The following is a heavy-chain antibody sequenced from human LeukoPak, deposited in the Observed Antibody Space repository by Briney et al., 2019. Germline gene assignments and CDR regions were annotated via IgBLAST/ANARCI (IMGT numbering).Heavy chain of an antibody. V-gene: IGHV4-38-2*01. CDR2: IYHSGST. CDR1: GCSISSGYY. CDR3: ARWGKGILPAATIDY. J-gene: IGHJ4*02. D-gene: IGHD2-2*01. Sequence: SETLSLTCAVSGCSISSGYYWGWIRQPPGKGLEWIGSIYHSGSTYYNPSLKSRVTISVDTSKNQFSLKLSSVTAADTAVYYCARWGKGILPAATIDYWGQGTLVSVSS.